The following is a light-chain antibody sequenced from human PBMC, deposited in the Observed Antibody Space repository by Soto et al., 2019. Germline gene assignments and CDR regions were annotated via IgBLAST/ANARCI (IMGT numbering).Light chain of an antibody. V-gene: IGLV1-47*01. CDR1: SSNIGSNY. Sequence: QSVLTQPPSASGTPGQRVTISCSGTSSNIGSNYVYWYQQLPGTAPKVLIYRNDQRPSGVPDRFSGSKSGTSASLAISGLRSEDDADYYCAAWDDSLTGREFGGGTKRTVL. J-gene: IGLJ2*01. CDR3: AAWDDSLTGRE. CDR2: RND.